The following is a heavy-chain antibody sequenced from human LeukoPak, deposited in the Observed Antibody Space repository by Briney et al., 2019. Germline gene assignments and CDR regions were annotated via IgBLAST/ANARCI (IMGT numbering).Heavy chain of an antibody. CDR1: GDSIRSYY. D-gene: IGHD3-10*02. CDR3: ARGVGMIGHYFDY. Sequence: SETLSLTCTVSGDSIRSYYWNRIRQPPGKGLEWIGFVYHSGSTNYNPSLRSRVTMSIDTSKSQFSLKLSSVTAADTAVYYCARGVGMIGHYFDYWGQGTLVTVSS. J-gene: IGHJ4*02. CDR2: VYHSGST. V-gene: IGHV4-59*01.